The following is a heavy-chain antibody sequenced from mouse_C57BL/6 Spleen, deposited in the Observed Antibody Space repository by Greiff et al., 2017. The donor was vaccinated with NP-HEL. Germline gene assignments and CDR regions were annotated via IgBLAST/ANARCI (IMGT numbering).Heavy chain of an antibody. J-gene: IGHJ2*01. CDR3: ARIYYDYDEGY. CDR2: IYPGDGDT. D-gene: IGHD2-4*01. Sequence: VHLVESGPELVKPGASVKISCKASGYSFSSSWMNWVKQRPGKGLEWIGRIYPGDGDTNYNGKFKGKATLTADKSSSTAYMQLSSLTSEDSAVYFCARIYYDYDEGYWGQGTTLTVSS. CDR1: GYSFSSSW. V-gene: IGHV1-82*01.